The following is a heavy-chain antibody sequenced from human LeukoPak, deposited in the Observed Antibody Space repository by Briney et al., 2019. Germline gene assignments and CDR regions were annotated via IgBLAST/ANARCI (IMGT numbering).Heavy chain of an antibody. CDR3: ARYSGLEREYQLLPW. J-gene: IGHJ4*02. CDR1: GYTFTGYY. D-gene: IGHD2-2*01. Sequence: ASVKVSCKASGYTFTGYYMHWVRQAPGQGLEWMGWINPNSGGTNYAQKFQGRVTMTRDTSISTAYMELSRLRSDDTAVYYCARYSGLEREYQLLPWWGQGTLVTVSS. V-gene: IGHV1-2*02. CDR2: INPNSGGT.